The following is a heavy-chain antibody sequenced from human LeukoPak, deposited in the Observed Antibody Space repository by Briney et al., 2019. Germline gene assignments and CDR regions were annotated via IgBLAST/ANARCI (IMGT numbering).Heavy chain of an antibody. D-gene: IGHD3-22*01. CDR2: IWYDGSIK. V-gene: IGHV3-33*01. CDR1: GFTFNTYG. Sequence: PGGSLRLSCAASGFTFNTYGMNWVRQAPGKGLEWVAVIWYDGSIKYYADSVKGRFTISRDNSKNTLYLQMNSLRAEDTAVYYCAREYYDSGGYSDEVFYFDFWGQGTLVTVSS. J-gene: IGHJ4*02. CDR3: AREYYDSGGYSDEVFYFDF.